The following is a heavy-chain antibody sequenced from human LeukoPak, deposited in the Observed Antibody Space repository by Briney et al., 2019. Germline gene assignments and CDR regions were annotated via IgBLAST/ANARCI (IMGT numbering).Heavy chain of an antibody. J-gene: IGHJ4*02. V-gene: IGHV4-34*01. CDR1: GGSFSGYY. D-gene: IGHD6-19*01. CDR3: ARHGRNSGAPNY. Sequence: SETLSLTCAVYGGSFSGYYWSWIRQPPGKGLEWIGEINHSGSTNYNPSLKSRVTISVDTSKNQFSLNLSSVTAADTAMYYCARHGRNSGAPNYWGQGTLVTVSS. CDR2: INHSGST.